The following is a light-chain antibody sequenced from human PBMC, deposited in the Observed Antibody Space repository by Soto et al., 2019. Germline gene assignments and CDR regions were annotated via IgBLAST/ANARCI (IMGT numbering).Light chain of an antibody. CDR1: SSAVGSYRF. V-gene: IGLV2-14*02. CDR3: SSYTSSSTLNV. CDR2: EVS. J-gene: IGLJ1*01. Sequence: QSVLTQPASVSGSPGQSITISCTGSSSAVGSYRFVSWYQHHPGKVPKLIIYEVSNRPSGVSNRFSGSKSGNTASLTISGLQAEDEADYYCSSYTSSSTLNVFGTGTKVTVL.